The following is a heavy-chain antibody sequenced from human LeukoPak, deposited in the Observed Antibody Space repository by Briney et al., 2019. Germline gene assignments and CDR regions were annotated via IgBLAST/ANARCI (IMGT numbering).Heavy chain of an antibody. D-gene: IGHD3-22*01. CDR1: GFTVSSNY. J-gene: IGHJ3*02. Sequence: GGSMRLSCAASGFTVSSNYMSWVRQAPGKGLEWVSVIYSGGSTYYADSVKGRFTISRDNPKNTLYLQMNSLRAEDTAVYYCATEMILVSGDAFDIWGQGTMVTVSS. CDR2: IYSGGST. V-gene: IGHV3-53*01. CDR3: ATEMILVSGDAFDI.